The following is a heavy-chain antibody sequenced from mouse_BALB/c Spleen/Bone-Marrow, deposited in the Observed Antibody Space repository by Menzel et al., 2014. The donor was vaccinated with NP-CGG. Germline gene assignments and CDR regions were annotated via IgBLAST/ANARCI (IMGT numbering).Heavy chain of an antibody. CDR3: ARITCGSRRYWYFDV. CDR2: IWSGGST. J-gene: IGHJ1*01. CDR1: GFSLTTYG. Sequence: QVQLQQSGPGLVQPSQSLSITCTASGFSLTTYGVHWVRQSPGKGLEWLGGIWSGGSTDYNAAFISRLSISKDNSKSQVFFKMNRLQANDTAIYYFARITCGSRRYWYFDVWGAGTPVTVSS. V-gene: IGHV2-2*02. D-gene: IGHD1-1*01.